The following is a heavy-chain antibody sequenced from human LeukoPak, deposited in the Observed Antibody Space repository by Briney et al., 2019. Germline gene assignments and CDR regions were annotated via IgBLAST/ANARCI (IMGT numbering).Heavy chain of an antibody. J-gene: IGHJ4*02. CDR2: ISTSSSYI. CDR1: GFTFSSYN. CDR3: ARDMTTVDY. Sequence: GGSLRLSCAASGFTFSSYNMNWVRQAPGKGLEWVSSISTSSSYIYYADSVEGRFTISRDNAKNSLYLQMNSLRAEDTAVYYCARDMTTVDYWGQGTLVTVSS. V-gene: IGHV3-21*01. D-gene: IGHD4-11*01.